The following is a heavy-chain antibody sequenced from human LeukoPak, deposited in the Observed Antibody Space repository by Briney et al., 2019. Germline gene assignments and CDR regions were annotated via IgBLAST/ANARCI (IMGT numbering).Heavy chain of an antibody. CDR2: INPSGGTT. CDR3: ARGPLRLWHSSSWYWFDP. CDR1: GYIFTSYA. V-gene: IGHV1-46*01. J-gene: IGHJ5*02. D-gene: IGHD6-13*01. Sequence: GASVKVSCKASGYIFTSYAMHWVRRAPGQGLEWMGIINPSGGTTNYAQKFQGRVTMTRDTSTSTVYMDLSSLRSEDTAVYYCARGPLRLWHSSSWYWFDPWGQGTLVTVSS.